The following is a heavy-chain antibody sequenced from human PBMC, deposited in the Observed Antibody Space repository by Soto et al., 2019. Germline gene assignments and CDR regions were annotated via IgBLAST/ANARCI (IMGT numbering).Heavy chain of an antibody. J-gene: IGHJ4*02. CDR2: IRRNGGSI. CDR1: GFTFDDYA. CDR3: VRDVNTVALGLSRN. D-gene: IGHD5-12*01. Sequence: GGSLRLSCAASGFTFDDYAMHWVRQAPGKGLEWVANIRRNGGSIYYVDSVKGRFTVSRDNAKSSLYLQMNSLRAEDTAVFYCVRDVNTVALGLSRNWGQGTLVTVSS. V-gene: IGHV3-9*01.